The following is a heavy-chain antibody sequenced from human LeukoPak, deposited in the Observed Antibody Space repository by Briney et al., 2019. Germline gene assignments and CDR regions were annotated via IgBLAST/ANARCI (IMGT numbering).Heavy chain of an antibody. Sequence: PETLSLTCTVSGGSVSSGSYYWSWTRQPPGKGLECIVYTHYSASTNYNPSLKSPVTIAADPSKNQFSMKLGYVTTADTSRDYCARDIRIQDAFDIWGQGTKVTVSS. J-gene: IGHJ3*02. CDR1: GGSVSSGSYY. CDR2: THYSAST. D-gene: IGHD2-2*02. V-gene: IGHV4-61*01. CDR3: ARDIRIQDAFDI.